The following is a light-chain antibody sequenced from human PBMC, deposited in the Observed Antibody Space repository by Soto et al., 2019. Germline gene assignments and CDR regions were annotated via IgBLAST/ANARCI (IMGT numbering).Light chain of an antibody. CDR3: SSYTSSSTVV. CDR2: DVS. J-gene: IGLJ2*01. V-gene: IGLV2-14*01. Sequence: QSVLTQPASVSGSPGQSITISCTGTSSDVGAYNSVCWYQQHPGKAPKLVIYDVSNRPSGASNRFSGSKSGNTASLTISGLQAEDEADYYCSSYTSSSTVVFGGGTKLTVL. CDR1: SSDVGAYNS.